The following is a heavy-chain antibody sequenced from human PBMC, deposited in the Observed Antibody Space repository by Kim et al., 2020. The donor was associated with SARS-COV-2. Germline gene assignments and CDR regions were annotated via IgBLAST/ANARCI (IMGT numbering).Heavy chain of an antibody. CDR3: ARDPLMQWLPRIEYNWFDP. V-gene: IGHV3-30-3*01. CDR1: GFTFSSYA. J-gene: IGHJ5*02. D-gene: IGHD6-19*01. CDR2: ISYDGSNK. Sequence: GGSLRLSCAASGFTFSSYAMHWVRQAPGKGLEWVAVISYDGSNKYYADSVKGRFTISRDNSKNTLYLQMNSLRAEDTAVYYCARDPLMQWLPRIEYNWFDPWGQGTLVTVSS.